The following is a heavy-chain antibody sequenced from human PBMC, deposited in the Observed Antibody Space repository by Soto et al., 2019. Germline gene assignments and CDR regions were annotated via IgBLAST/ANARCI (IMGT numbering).Heavy chain of an antibody. V-gene: IGHV3-66*01. CDR2: LYSGGTT. CDR3: ARDPPGDHGVPAAMYGFDY. D-gene: IGHD2-2*01. J-gene: IGHJ4*02. Sequence: EVQLVESGGGLVQPGGSLRLSCAASGFTVSSNYMSWVRQAPGKGLEWVSVLYSGGTTYYADSVKDRFTISRDNSKNTLYLQMNSLRAEDTALYYCARDPPGDHGVPAAMYGFDYWGRGTLVTVSS. CDR1: GFTVSSNY.